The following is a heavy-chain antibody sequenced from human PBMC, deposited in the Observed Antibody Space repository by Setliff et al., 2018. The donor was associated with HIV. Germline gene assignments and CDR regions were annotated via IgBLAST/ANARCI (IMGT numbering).Heavy chain of an antibody. CDR3: ARDFGGRWTFDY. CDR2: ISAYNGDT. CDR1: GFTFNHYG. Sequence: ASVKVSCKTSGFTFNHYGITWVRQAPGQGLEWMGWISAYNGDTKYSQTFQGRVTVTRDTSTTTVYMELSSLTSEDTAIYYCARDFGGRWTFDYWGQGTLVTVSS. D-gene: IGHD3-10*01. J-gene: IGHJ4*02. V-gene: IGHV1-18*01.